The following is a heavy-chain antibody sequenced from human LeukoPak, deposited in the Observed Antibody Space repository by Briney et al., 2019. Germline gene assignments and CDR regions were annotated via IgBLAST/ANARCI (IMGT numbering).Heavy chain of an antibody. V-gene: IGHV2-5*01. CDR1: GFSLSTSGVG. D-gene: IGHD4-4*01. CDR3: AHAVTRTNWFDP. CDR2: IYWNDDK. J-gene: IGHJ5*02. Sequence: SGPTLVKPTQTLTLTCTFSGFSLSTSGVGVGWIRQPPGKTLEWLALIYWNDDKRYSPSLKSRLTITKDTSKNQVVLTMTNMDPVDTATYYYAHAVTRTNWFDPWGQGTLVTVSS.